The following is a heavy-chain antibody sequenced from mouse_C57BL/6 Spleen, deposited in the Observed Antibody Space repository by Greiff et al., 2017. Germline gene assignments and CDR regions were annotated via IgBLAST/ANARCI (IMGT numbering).Heavy chain of an antibody. CDR2: IDPADSNS. CDR3: ASYGWAMDY. J-gene: IGHJ4*01. D-gene: IGHD1-1*01. CDR1: GYTFTSYW. Sequence: QVQLQQPGAELVMPGASVKLSCKASGYTFTSYWMHWVKQRPGQGLEWIGQIDPADSNSNYNQKFKGKSTLTVDKSSSTAYMQLSSLTSEDSAVYYCASYGWAMDYWGQGTSVTVSS. V-gene: IGHV1-69*01.